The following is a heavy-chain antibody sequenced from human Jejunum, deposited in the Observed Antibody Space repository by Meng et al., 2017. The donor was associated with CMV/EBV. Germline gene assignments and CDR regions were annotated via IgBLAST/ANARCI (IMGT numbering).Heavy chain of an antibody. CDR2: ISGSGDNI. Sequence: ELQLVESGGGLVKPGGSLGLSCAASGFTFSNFYINWVRQAPGKGLEWISSISGSGDNIYYADSVRGRFTISRDNAKNSLYLQMNSLRAEDTAVYYCAFRATQVLFDVWGRGTLVTVSS. D-gene: IGHD1-1*01. J-gene: IGHJ2*01. CDR1: GFTFSNFY. V-gene: IGHV3-21*01. CDR3: AFRATQVLFDV.